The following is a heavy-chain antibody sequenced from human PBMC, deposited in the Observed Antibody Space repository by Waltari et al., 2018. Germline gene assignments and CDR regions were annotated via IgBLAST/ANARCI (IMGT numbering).Heavy chain of an antibody. J-gene: IGHJ5*02. D-gene: IGHD3-22*01. CDR2: IYHSGST. CDR3: ARVSSYYDSSGYPPYNWFDP. Sequence: QVQLQESGPGLVKPSETLSLTCTVSGYSISSGYSWGWIRQPPGKGLEWIGSIYHSGSTYYNPSLKSRVTISVDTSKNQFSLKLSSVTAADTAVYYCARVSSYYDSSGYPPYNWFDPWGQGTLVTVSS. CDR1: GYSISSGYS. V-gene: IGHV4-38-2*02.